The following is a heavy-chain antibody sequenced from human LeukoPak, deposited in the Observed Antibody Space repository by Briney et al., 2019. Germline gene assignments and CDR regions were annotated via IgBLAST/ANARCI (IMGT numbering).Heavy chain of an antibody. CDR3: AKGPASAIVGATTLDY. D-gene: IGHD1-26*01. CDR1: GFTFSNYA. Sequence: GGSLRLSCAASGFTFSNYAMNWVRQAPGKGLERVSLISGSTGSTYYADSVKGRFSISRDNSKNTVYLQMNSLRVEDTAVYYCAKGPASAIVGATTLDYWGQGTLVTVSS. V-gene: IGHV3-23*01. CDR2: ISGSTGST. J-gene: IGHJ4*02.